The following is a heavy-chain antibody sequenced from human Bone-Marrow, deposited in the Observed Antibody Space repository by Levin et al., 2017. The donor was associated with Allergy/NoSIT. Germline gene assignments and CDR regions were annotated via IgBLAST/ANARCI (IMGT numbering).Heavy chain of an antibody. CDR2: ISFDGNEK. J-gene: IGHJ6*02. D-gene: IGHD5-12*01. CDR1: GFSFSNYA. Sequence: HPGGSLRLSCAASGFSFSNYAMHWVRQAPGKGLEWVAVISFDGNEKFYADSVKGRFTISRDNSKNTVSVQMHSLRGEDTAVYYCARPLPEIIVETVATGTKRHWDYYGIDVWGQGTTVTVSS. CDR3: ARPLPEIIVETVATGTKRHWDYYGIDV. V-gene: IGHV3-30*04.